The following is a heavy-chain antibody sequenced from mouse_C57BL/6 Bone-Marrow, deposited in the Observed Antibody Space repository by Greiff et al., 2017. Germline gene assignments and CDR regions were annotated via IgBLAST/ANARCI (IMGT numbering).Heavy chain of an antibody. V-gene: IGHV3-8*01. D-gene: IGHD2-5*01. CDR3: ASLYSNCAGGY. Sequence: EVKLVESGPGLAKPSQTLSLTCSVTGYSITSDYWNWIRKFPGNKLEYMGYISYSGSTYYNPSLKSRISITRDTSKNQYYLQLNSVTTGDTATDDCASLYSNCAGGYWGQGTSVTVSS. J-gene: IGHJ4*01. CDR2: ISYSGST. CDR1: GYSITSDY.